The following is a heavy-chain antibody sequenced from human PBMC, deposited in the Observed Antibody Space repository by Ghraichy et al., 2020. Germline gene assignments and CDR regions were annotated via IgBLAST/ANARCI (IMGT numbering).Heavy chain of an antibody. V-gene: IGHV3-11*03. CDR3: ASTGRDGYRPLEY. J-gene: IGHJ4*02. D-gene: IGHD5-24*01. CDR2: IHSDSSSP. CDR1: GFTFSDYH. Sequence: GGSLRLSCAGSGFTFSDYHMSWIRQAPGKGLEWVAYIHSDSSSPNYADSVRGRFTVSRDNAKNSLYLQMNSLRAEDTVVYYCASTGRDGYRPLEYWGQGTLVTVSS.